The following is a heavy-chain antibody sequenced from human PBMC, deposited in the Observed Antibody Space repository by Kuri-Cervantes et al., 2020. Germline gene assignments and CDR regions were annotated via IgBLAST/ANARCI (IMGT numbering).Heavy chain of an antibody. J-gene: IGHJ6*02. D-gene: IGHD3-10*01. CDR2: IYSGGST. CDR3: AKDVGAWFGELPLYYYYYGMDV. V-gene: IGHV3-53*01. Sequence: GGSLRLSCAASGFTVSSNYMSWVRQAPGKGLEWVSVIYSGGSTYYADSVKGRFTISRDNSKNTLYPQMNSLRAEDTAVYYCAKDVGAWFGELPLYYYYYGMDVWGQGTTVTVSS. CDR1: GFTVSSNY.